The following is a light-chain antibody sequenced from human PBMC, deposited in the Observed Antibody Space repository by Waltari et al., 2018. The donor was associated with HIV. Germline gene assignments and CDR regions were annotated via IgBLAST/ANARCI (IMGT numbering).Light chain of an antibody. CDR1: SSDVGGYNY. CDR2: EVT. V-gene: IGLV2-8*01. J-gene: IGLJ2*01. CDR3: SSYAGSRGL. Sequence: QSALTQPPSASGSPGQSVTISCTGTSSDVGGYNYVSWYQQHPGKAPKPPIDEVTGRPSGVSSRFSGSKSGYTASLTVSGLQAEDEADYYCSSYAGSRGLFGGGTKLTV.